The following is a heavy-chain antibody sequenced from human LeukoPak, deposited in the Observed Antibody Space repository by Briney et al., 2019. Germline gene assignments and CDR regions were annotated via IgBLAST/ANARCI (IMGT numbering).Heavy chain of an antibody. CDR3: ARDGEPLATVTYYYYGMDV. D-gene: IGHD4-17*01. J-gene: IGHJ6*02. Sequence: KSGGSLRLSCAASGFTFSSYAMHWVRQAPGKGLEWVSSISSSSSYIYYADSVKGRFTISRDNAKNSLYLQMNSLRAEDTAVYYCARDGEPLATVTYYYYGMDVWGQGTTVTVSS. CDR2: ISSSSSYI. V-gene: IGHV3-21*01. CDR1: GFTFSSYA.